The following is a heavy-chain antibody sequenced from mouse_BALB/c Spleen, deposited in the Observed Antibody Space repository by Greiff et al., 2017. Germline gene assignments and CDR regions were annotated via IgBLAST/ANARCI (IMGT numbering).Heavy chain of an antibody. V-gene: IGHV1S137*01. J-gene: IGHJ1*01. CDR2: ISTYYGDA. CDR3: ARPSHRCDFDV. CDR1: GYTFTDYA. Sequence: VQLQQSGAELVRPGVSVKISCKGSGYTFTDYAMHWVKQSHAKSLEWIGVISTYYGDASYNQKFKGKATMTVDKSSSTAYMELARLTSEDSAIYYCARPSHRCDFDVWGAGTTVTVSS.